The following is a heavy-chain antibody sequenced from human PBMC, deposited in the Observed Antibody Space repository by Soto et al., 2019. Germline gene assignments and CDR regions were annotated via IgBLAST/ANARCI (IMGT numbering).Heavy chain of an antibody. Sequence: QVQLEQSGAEVNKPGSSVKVSCKASGGTFRTAAVSWVRQAPGQGLEWMGGIMPVFRTPDYAQKFHGRVTITADESTSTAYMELSGLRSDDTAVYYCARDNDRPQLGGNYYYILDVWGQGTTITVSS. CDR1: GGTFRTAA. V-gene: IGHV1-69*12. J-gene: IGHJ6*02. D-gene: IGHD2-8*01. CDR2: IMPVFRTP. CDR3: ARDNDRPQLGGNYYYILDV.